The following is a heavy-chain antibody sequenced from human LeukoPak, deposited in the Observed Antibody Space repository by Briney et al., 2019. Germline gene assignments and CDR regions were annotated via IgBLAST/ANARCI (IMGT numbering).Heavy chain of an antibody. CDR1: GFTFSSYW. D-gene: IGHD5-18*01. Sequence: GGSLRLSCAASGFTFSSYWMHWVRQAPGKGLVWVSRINSDGRSTNYADSVKGRFTISRNNAKNTLYLQMNSLTVEDTAVYYCARDKVPLETAMDPYYYYGMDVWGQGTTVTVSS. CDR3: ARDKVPLETAMDPYYYYGMDV. V-gene: IGHV3-74*01. J-gene: IGHJ6*02. CDR2: INSDGRST.